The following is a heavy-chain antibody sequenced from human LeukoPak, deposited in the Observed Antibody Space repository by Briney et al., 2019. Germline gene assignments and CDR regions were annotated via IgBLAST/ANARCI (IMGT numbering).Heavy chain of an antibody. D-gene: IGHD5-24*01. V-gene: IGHV4-31*03. CDR1: GGSISSGGYY. Sequence: SQTLSLTCTVSGGSISSGGYYWSWIRQHPGKSLEWIGYIDYSGSTYYNPSLKSRVTILVDTSKNQFSLKLSSVTAADTAVYYCARGDRDPYFDYWGQGSLVTVSS. J-gene: IGHJ4*02. CDR2: IDYSGST. CDR3: ARGDRDPYFDY.